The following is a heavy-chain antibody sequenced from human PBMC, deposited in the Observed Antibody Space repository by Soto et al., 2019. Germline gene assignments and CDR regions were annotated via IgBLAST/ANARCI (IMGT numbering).Heavy chain of an antibody. CDR1: GFTFRNYA. V-gene: IGHV3-23*01. D-gene: IGHD2-15*01. CDR2: VSNGGGST. J-gene: IGHJ4*02. CDR3: AKGDRGYCSGGSCYLGDY. Sequence: EVQLLESGGGLVQPGGSLRLSCAAYGFTFRNYAMNWVRQAPGKGLEWVSAVSNGGGSTYYADSVKGRFTISRDNSKNTLDLQMNSLRADDTAVYYCAKGDRGYCSGGSCYLGDYWGQGTLVTVSS.